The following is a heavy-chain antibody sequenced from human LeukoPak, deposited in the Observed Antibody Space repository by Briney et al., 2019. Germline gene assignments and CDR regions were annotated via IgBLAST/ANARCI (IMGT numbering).Heavy chain of an antibody. Sequence: PSETLSLTCTVSGGSISSYYWSWIRQPPGKGLEWIGYIYYSGSTKCNPSLKSRVTISVDTSKNQSSLKLSSVTAADTAVYYCARHPQSGGWYYFDYWGQGTLVTVSS. CDR3: ARHPQSGGWYYFDY. CDR2: IYYSGST. V-gene: IGHV4-59*08. D-gene: IGHD6-19*01. CDR1: GGSISSYY. J-gene: IGHJ4*02.